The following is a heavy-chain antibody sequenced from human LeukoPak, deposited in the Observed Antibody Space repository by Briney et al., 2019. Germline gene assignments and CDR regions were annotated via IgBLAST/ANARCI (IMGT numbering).Heavy chain of an antibody. CDR3: AKSTVDYSNYGDLGY. V-gene: IGHV3-30*18. J-gene: IGHJ4*02. Sequence: PGRSLRLSCAASGFTFSSYGMHWVRQAPGKGLEWVAVISYDGSNKYYADSVKGRFTISRDNSKNTLYLQMNSLRAEDTAVYYCAKSTVDYSNYGDLGYWGQGTLVTVSS. D-gene: IGHD4-11*01. CDR1: GFTFSSYG. CDR2: ISYDGSNK.